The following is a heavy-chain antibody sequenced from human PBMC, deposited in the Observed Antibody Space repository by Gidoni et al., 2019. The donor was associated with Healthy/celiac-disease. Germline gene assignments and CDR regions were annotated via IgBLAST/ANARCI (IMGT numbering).Heavy chain of an antibody. J-gene: IGHJ4*02. CDR1: GGSISSSSYY. V-gene: IGHV4-39*01. D-gene: IGHD2-2*01. Sequence: QLQLQESGPGLVKPSETLSLTCTVSGGSISSSSYYWGWIRQPPGKGLEWLGSIYYSGSTYYNPSLKSRVTISVDTSKNQFSLKLSSVTAADTAVYYCARHACSSTSCYPHFDYWGQGTLVTVSS. CDR3: ARHACSSTSCYPHFDY. CDR2: IYYSGST.